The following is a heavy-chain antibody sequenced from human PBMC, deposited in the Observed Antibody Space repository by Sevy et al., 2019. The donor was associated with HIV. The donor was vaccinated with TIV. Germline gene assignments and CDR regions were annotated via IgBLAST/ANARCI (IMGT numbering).Heavy chain of an antibody. CDR1: GYSFTSYD. D-gene: IGHD2-8*02. J-gene: IGHJ6*01. V-gene: IGHV1-8*01. CDR3: ARWWGTSYYYCDAMDI. Sequence: ASVKVSCRTSGYSFTSYDIHWVRQATGQGLEWMGWMSAKSGNTGYPQKFQGRVTMTRDTSISTAYMELSSLRSEDTAEYYCARWWGTSYYYCDAMDIWGQGTTVTVSS. CDR2: MSAKSGNT.